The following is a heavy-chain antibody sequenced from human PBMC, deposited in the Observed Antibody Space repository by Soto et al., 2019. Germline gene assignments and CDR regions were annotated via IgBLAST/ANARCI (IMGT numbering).Heavy chain of an antibody. V-gene: IGHV3-30*18. D-gene: IGHD3-9*01. CDR2: ISYDGSNK. Sequence: WWSLRLSCVASGFTFSSYGMHWVRQAPGKGLEWVAVISYDGSNKYYADSVKGRFTISRDNSKNTLYLQMNSLRAEDTAVYYCAKTLVFSQFDYWGQGTLVTVYS. J-gene: IGHJ4*02. CDR1: GFTFSSYG. CDR3: AKTLVFSQFDY.